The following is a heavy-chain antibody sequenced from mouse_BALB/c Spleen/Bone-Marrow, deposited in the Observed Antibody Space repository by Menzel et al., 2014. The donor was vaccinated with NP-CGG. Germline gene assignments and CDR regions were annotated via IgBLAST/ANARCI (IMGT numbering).Heavy chain of an antibody. J-gene: IGHJ2*01. D-gene: IGHD2-3*01. CDR1: GYAFTDYL. Sequence: QVQLKESGAELVRPGTSVKVFCKASGYAFTDYLMEWLKQRPGQGLEWIGVINPGSGSTNYNEKFKDKATLTADKSSSTAYMQLSSLTSDDSAVYFCARYDGYFDYWGQGTILTVSS. CDR3: ARYDGYFDY. CDR2: INPGSGST. V-gene: IGHV1-54*01.